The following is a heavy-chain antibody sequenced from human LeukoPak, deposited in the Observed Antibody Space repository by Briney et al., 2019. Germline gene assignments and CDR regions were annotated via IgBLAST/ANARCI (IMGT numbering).Heavy chain of an antibody. J-gene: IGHJ6*02. Sequence: SETLSLTCTVSGGSVTSGNSYWSWIRQPPGKGLEGIVYIYDNGNTNYNPDPKGRVTIAVSKSKNHFSLRLCSVTAAATAVYYCARDLDWSDEDYYYGMDVWGQGTTVTVSS. D-gene: IGHD1-1*01. V-gene: IGHV4-61*03. CDR2: IYDNGNT. CDR1: GGSVTSGNSY. CDR3: ARDLDWSDEDYYYGMDV.